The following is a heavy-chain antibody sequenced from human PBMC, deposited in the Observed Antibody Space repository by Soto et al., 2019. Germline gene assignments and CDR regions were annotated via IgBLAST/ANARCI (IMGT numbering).Heavy chain of an antibody. J-gene: IGHJ2*01. D-gene: IGHD3-10*01. CDR3: SRKVPGSTSLPIYWYCDL. CDR1: GFTFISYA. CDR2: VSGGGETT. Sequence: EVQLLESGGGLVQPGGSLRLSCEGSGFTFISYAMNWVRQAPGKGLEWVSAVSGGGETTFYADSVKGRFTISRDNSKNTVTQQINSLGVDVTAVYYCSRKVPGSTSLPIYWYCDLWGRGTLVTVSS. V-gene: IGHV3-23*01.